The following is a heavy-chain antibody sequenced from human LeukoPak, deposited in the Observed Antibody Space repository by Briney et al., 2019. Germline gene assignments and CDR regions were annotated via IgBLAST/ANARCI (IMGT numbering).Heavy chain of an antibody. CDR3: ARHSDSSPNFYWYFDL. V-gene: IGHV4-39*01. D-gene: IGHD6-13*01. CDR1: GGSISSSSYY. Sequence: SETLSLTCTVSGGSISSSSYYWRWIRQPPGKGLEWIGSNYYSGSTYYNPSLKSRVTISVDTSKNQFSLKLSSVTAADTAVYYCARHSDSSPNFYWYFDLWGRGTLVTVSS. J-gene: IGHJ2*01. CDR2: NYYSGST.